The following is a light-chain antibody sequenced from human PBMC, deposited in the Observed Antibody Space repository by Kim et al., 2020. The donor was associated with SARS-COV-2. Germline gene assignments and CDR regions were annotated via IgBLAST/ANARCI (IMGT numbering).Light chain of an antibody. CDR3: AAWDDSLNGWV. CDR2: SNN. J-gene: IGLJ3*02. CDR1: SSNNGSNT. V-gene: IGLV1-44*01. Sequence: GQRGTIYCSGSSSNNGSNTVNWYQQLLGTAPKLLIYSNNQRPSGVPDRFSGSKSGTSASLAISGLQSEDEADYSCAAWDDSLNGWVFGGGTQLTVL.